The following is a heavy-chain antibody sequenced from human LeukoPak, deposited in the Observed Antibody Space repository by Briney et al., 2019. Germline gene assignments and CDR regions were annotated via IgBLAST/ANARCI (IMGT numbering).Heavy chain of an antibody. Sequence: ASVKVSCKASGYSFTSYAMNWVRQAPGQGLEWMGWINPNSGGTNYAQKFQGRVTMTRDTSISTAYMELSRLRSDDTAVYYCARDLRGSTSHDYWGQGTLVTVSS. CDR2: INPNSGGT. CDR1: GYSFTSYA. CDR3: ARDLRGSTSHDY. V-gene: IGHV1-2*02. D-gene: IGHD2-2*01. J-gene: IGHJ4*02.